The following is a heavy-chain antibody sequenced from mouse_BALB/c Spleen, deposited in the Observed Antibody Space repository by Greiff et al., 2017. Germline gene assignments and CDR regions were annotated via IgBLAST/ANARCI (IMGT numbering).Heavy chain of an antibody. CDR1: GFSLTSYG. CDR3: APLPYGNYDYAMDY. CDR2: IWSGGST. Sequence: QVQLQQSGPGLVQPSQSLSITCTVSGFSLTSYGVHWVRQSPGKGLEWLGVIWSGGSTDYNAAFISRLSISKDNSKSQVFFKMNSLQANDTAIYYCAPLPYGNYDYAMDYWGQGTSVTVSS. V-gene: IGHV2-2*02. J-gene: IGHJ4*01. D-gene: IGHD2-10*02.